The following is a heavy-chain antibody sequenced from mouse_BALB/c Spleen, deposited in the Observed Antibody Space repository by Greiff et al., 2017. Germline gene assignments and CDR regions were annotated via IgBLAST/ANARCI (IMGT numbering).Heavy chain of an antibody. V-gene: IGHV1S22*01. J-gene: IGHJ3*01. CDR3: TRGDYGFPWFAY. CDR1: GYTFTSYW. Sequence: LKQPGSELVRPGASVKLSCKASGYTFTSYWMHWVKQRPGQGLEWIGNIYPGSGSTNYDEKFKSKATLTVDTSSSTAYMQLSSLTSEDSAVYYCTRGDYGFPWFAYWGQGTLVTVSA. D-gene: IGHD1-1*01. CDR2: IYPGSGST.